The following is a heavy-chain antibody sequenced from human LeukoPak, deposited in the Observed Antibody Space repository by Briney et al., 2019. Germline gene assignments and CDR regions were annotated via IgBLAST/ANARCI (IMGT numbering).Heavy chain of an antibody. CDR1: GFTFGNYW. Sequence: GGSLRLSCAASGFTFGNYWLHWVRQVPGKGLVWVSRIDNDGSYAAYADSVKGRFTFSRDNAKNTLYLQMNTLRAEDTAVYYCARGAGWSGSYTYYFDSWGQGALVTVSS. J-gene: IGHJ4*02. CDR2: IDNDGSYA. D-gene: IGHD3-3*01. V-gene: IGHV3-74*01. CDR3: ARGAGWSGSYTYYFDS.